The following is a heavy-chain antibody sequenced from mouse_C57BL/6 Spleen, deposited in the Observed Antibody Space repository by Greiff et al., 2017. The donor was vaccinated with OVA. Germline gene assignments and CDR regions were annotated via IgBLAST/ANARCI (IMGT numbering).Heavy chain of an antibody. J-gene: IGHJ2*01. CDR2: IYPGSGST. Sequence: QVQLKQPGAELVKPGASVKMSCKASGYTFTSYWITWVKQRPGQGLEWIGDIYPGSGSTNYNEKFKSKATLTVDTSSSTAYMQLSSLTSEDSAVYYCARSEYYGSSYGYWGQGTTLTVSS. CDR1: GYTFTSYW. CDR3: ARSEYYGSSYGY. D-gene: IGHD1-1*01. V-gene: IGHV1-55*01.